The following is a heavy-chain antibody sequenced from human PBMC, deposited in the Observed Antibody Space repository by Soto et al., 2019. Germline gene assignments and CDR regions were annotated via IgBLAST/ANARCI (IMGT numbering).Heavy chain of an antibody. CDR2: IYYSGST. V-gene: IGHV4-59*01. Sequence: SETLSLTCTVSGGSISTYYWSWIRQPPGKGLEWIGYIYYSGSTSYNPSLKSRVTISVDTSKNQFSLKLRSVTAADTAVYYCASDRSTGWDQGYGMDVWGQGPKVTVYS. CDR3: ASDRSTGWDQGYGMDV. J-gene: IGHJ6*02. D-gene: IGHD6-25*01. CDR1: GGSISTYY.